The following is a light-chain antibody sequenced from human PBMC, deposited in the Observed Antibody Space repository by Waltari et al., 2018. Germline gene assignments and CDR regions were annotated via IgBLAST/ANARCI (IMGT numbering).Light chain of an antibody. CDR2: DAS. V-gene: IGKV3-11*01. CDR1: QSVGSS. J-gene: IGKJ5*01. CDR3: QQRSNWPPIT. Sequence: EIVLTQSPVTLSLAPGATATLSCWASQSVGSSLAWYQQKPGQAPRLLMYDASNRATGVPARFNGSGSGTDFTLTIISLQSEDSAVYYCQQRSNWPPITFGQGTRLEIK.